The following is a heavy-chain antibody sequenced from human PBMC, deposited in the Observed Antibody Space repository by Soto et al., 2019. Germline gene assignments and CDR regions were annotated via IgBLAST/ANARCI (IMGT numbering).Heavy chain of an antibody. CDR2: ISHDGGNK. D-gene: IGHD2-2*01. Sequence: GGSLRLSCAASGFTSSNYGMHWIRQAPGKGLEWVAIISHDGGNKDYPDSVKGRFTISRDNSMHTLYLQMNSLRAEDTALYYCAKDYPVPPAPHPPCPYGTDVRGRVTS. V-gene: IGHV3-30*18. J-gene: IGHJ6*04. CDR3: AKDYPVPPAPHPPCPYGTDV. CDR1: GFTSSNYG.